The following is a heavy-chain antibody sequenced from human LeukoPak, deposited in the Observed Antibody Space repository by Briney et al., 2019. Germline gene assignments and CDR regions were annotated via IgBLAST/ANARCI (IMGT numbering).Heavy chain of an antibody. V-gene: IGHV3-23*01. CDR3: AKGFYGSGSSYFDA. Sequence: GGSLRLSCTASGFIFSNFGLSWVRQPPGKGLEWVSAIGMGDDTYYADTVKGRFTISRDNSKNTLFLQMNSLSAEDTAIYYCAKGFYGSGSSYFDARGQGTLVSVSS. D-gene: IGHD3-10*01. J-gene: IGHJ4*02. CDR1: GFIFSNFG. CDR2: IGMGDDT.